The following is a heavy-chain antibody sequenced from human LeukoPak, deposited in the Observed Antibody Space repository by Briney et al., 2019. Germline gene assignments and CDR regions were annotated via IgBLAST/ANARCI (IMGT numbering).Heavy chain of an antibody. J-gene: IGHJ2*01. V-gene: IGHV3-74*01. CDR3: VREYEAAGNWFFDL. D-gene: IGHD6-13*01. Sequence: PGGSLRLSCAASGFTFRNYWMHWVRQPPGKGLVWLSRIHKDGTTTDYADSVRGRFAISRDNAKNTLHLQMNTLRAEDTAIYYCVREYEAAGNWFFDLWGRGTLVTVSS. CDR2: IHKDGTTT. CDR1: GFTFRNYW.